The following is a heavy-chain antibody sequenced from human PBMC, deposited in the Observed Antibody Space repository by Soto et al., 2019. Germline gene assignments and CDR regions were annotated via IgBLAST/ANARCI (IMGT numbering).Heavy chain of an antibody. J-gene: IGHJ4*02. Sequence: QVRLVQSGAEVKRPGASVRVSCKASGYTFTNYGITWVRQVPGQGLEWMGWASAYNRNTNYAQKFEDRVIMTTDTSTGTAHMELRSLRYDDTALYFCVRERQWEPLLYWGQGTLVTVSS. D-gene: IGHD1-26*01. CDR1: GYTFTNYG. V-gene: IGHV1-18*01. CDR2: ASAYNRNT. CDR3: VRERQWEPLLY.